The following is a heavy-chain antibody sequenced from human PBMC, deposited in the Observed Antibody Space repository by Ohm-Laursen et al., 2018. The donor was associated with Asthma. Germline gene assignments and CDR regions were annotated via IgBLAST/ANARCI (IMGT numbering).Heavy chain of an antibody. CDR3: ARDYYDSSGYYSY. D-gene: IGHD3-22*01. CDR2: IIGSGADT. CDR1: GFTFSSYA. Sequence: SLRLSCSASGFTFSSYAMSWVRQAPGKGLECVSAIIGSGADTYYADSVKGRFTISRDNSKNTLYLQMNSLRAEDTAVYYCARDYYDSSGYYSYWGQGTLVTVSS. J-gene: IGHJ4*02. V-gene: IGHV3-23*01.